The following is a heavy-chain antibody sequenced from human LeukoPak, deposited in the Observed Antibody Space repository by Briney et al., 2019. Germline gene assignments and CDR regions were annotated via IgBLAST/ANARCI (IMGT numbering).Heavy chain of an antibody. J-gene: IGHJ4*02. V-gene: IGHV3-7*01. Sequence: GGSLRLSCAASGFTFSSYWMSWVRQAPGKGLEWVANIKQDGSEKYYVDSVKGRFTISRDNAKNSLYLQMNSLRAEDTAVYYCARDYHSNYGGFDYWGQGTLVTVSS. CDR2: IKQDGSEK. D-gene: IGHD4-11*01. CDR1: GFTFSSYW. CDR3: ARDYHSNYGGFDY.